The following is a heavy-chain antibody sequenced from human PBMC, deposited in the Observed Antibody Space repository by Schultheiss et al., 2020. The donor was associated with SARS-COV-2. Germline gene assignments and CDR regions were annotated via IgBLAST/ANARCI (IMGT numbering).Heavy chain of an antibody. Sequence: ASVKVSCKASGYTFTGYYMHWVRQAPGQGLEWMGWMNPNSGNTGYAQKFQGRVTMTRDTSISTAYMELSRLRSDDTAVYYCARDGQPLAFRGTTDSYLDPWGQGTLVTVSS. V-gene: IGHV1-2*02. CDR2: MNPNSGNT. CDR3: ARDGQPLAFRGTTDSYLDP. J-gene: IGHJ5*02. D-gene: IGHD3-3*02. CDR1: GYTFTGYY.